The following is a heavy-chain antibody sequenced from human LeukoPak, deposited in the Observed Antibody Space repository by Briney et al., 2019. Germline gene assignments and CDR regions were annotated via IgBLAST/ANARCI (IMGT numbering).Heavy chain of an antibody. J-gene: IGHJ6*02. Sequence: GGSLRLSCAASGCTVSSNYMSWVRQAPGKGLEWVSVIYSGGSTYYADSVKGRFTISRDNSKNTLYLQMNSLRAEDTAVYYCARDGVGYSGYDYYYYGMDVWGQGTTVTVSS. CDR1: GCTVSSNY. D-gene: IGHD5-12*01. V-gene: IGHV3-53*01. CDR3: ARDGVGYSGYDYYYYGMDV. CDR2: IYSGGST.